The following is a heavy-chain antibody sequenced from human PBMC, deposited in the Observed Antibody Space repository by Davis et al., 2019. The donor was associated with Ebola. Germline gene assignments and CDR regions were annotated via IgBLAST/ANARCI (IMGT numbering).Heavy chain of an antibody. Sequence: AASVQVSCKDSGYTFTSYDINWVRQATGRGLEWMGWMNPNSGNTGYAQKFQGRVPMTRNTSISTAYMELSSLRSEDTAVYYCARAEKWPEGYYGMDVWGQGTTVTVSS. CDR2: MNPNSGNT. CDR1: GYTFTSYD. J-gene: IGHJ6*02. D-gene: IGHD5-12*01. CDR3: ARAEKWPEGYYGMDV. V-gene: IGHV1-8*01.